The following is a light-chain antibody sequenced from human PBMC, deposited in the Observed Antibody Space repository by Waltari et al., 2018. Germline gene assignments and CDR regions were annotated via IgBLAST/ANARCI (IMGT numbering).Light chain of an antibody. CDR2: AAS. Sequence: EIVLTQSPGTLSLSPGERATLSCRASQSVRGSLAWYQQKPGQPPRLLIYAASNRATGIPDRFSGSGSRTDFSLTISRLEPEDFAVYYCQHYVSLPATFGQGTKVEIK. CDR3: QHYVSLPAT. J-gene: IGKJ1*01. CDR1: QSVRGS. V-gene: IGKV3-20*01.